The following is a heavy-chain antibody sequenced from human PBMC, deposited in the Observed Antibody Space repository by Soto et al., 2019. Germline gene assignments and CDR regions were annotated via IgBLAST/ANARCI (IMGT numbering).Heavy chain of an antibody. V-gene: IGHV3-21*01. Sequence: EVQLVESGGGLVKPGGSLRLSCAASGFTFSSYSMNWVRQAPGKGLEWVSSISSSSSYIYYADSVKGRFTISRDNAKNSLYLQMNSLRAEDTAVYYCAPWTRNGPPRGAFDIWGQGTMVTVSS. D-gene: IGHD1-1*01. CDR3: APWTRNGPPRGAFDI. CDR1: GFTFSSYS. CDR2: ISSSSSYI. J-gene: IGHJ3*02.